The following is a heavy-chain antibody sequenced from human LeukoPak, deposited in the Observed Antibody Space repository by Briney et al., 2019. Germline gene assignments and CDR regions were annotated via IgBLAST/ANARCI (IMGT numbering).Heavy chain of an antibody. CDR2: IYYSGST. CDR1: GGPISSYY. J-gene: IGHJ6*02. V-gene: IGHV4-59*01. Sequence: SETLSLTCTVSGGPISSYYWSWIRQPPGKGLEWIGYIYYSGSTNYNPSLKSRVTISVDTSKNQFSLKLSSVTAADTAVYYCARKTNMDVWGQGTTVTVSS. CDR3: ARKTNMDV. D-gene: IGHD1/OR15-1a*01.